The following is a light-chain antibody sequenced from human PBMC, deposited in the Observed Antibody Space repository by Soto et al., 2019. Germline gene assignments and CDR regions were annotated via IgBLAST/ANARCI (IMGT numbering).Light chain of an antibody. CDR1: QSVSSN. CDR3: QQYFEWPPMT. V-gene: IGKV3-15*01. CDR2: GAS. Sequence: EIVMTQSPATLSLSPGERATLSCRASQSVSSNVAWYQQIPGQTPRLLIYGASTRATGIPVRFSGSGSGTEFTLTISSLQSEDFAVYYCQQYFEWPPMTFGQGTKVDIK. J-gene: IGKJ1*01.